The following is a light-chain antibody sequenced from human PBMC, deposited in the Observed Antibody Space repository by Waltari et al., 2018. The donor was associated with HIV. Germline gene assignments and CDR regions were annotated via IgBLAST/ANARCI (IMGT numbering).Light chain of an antibody. Sequence: SSELTQDPAVSVALGQTVRITCQGNSLRSYYASWYQQKPGQAPVLVSYGKNNRPSGSPDRFSGSSAGNTASLTITGTQAEDEADYYCNSRDSSDTHVVFGGGTKLTVL. CDR3: NSRDSSDTHVV. CDR2: GKN. J-gene: IGLJ2*01. CDR1: SLRSYY. V-gene: IGLV3-19*01.